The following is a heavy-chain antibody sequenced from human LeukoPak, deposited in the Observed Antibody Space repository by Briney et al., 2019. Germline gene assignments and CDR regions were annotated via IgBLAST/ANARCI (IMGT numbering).Heavy chain of an antibody. V-gene: IGHV3-23*01. D-gene: IGHD2-21*01. CDR2: ISGTGGAT. CDR3: VKDPRDTYGTNWFVS. J-gene: IGHJ5*01. Sequence: GGSLRLFCVASGFSFGNYAMSWVRQAPGKGLQWVSQISGTGGATWYAGFARDRFTISRDNSKKTLYLQMSGLRVEDTAMYYCVKDPRDTYGTNWFVSWGQGTLLIVSS. CDR1: GFSFGNYA.